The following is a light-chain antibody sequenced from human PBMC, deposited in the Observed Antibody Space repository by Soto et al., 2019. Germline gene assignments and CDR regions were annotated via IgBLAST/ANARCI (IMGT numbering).Light chain of an antibody. V-gene: IGLV2-11*01. CDR3: CSYAGDYSLI. J-gene: IGLJ2*01. CDR1: SSDVGGYNY. Sequence: QSVLTQPRSVSGSPGQSVTISCTGTSSDVGGYNYVSWYQQYAGKAPKLMIYGVTERPSGVPDRFSGSKSGNTASLTISGLRAEDEADYYCCSYAGDYSLIFGGGTKVTVL. CDR2: GVT.